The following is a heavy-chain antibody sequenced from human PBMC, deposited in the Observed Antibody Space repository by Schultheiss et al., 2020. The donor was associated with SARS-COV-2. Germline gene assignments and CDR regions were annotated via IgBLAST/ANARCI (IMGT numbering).Heavy chain of an antibody. Sequence: ASVKVSCKASGGTFSNYGLNWVRQAPGQGLEWMGWISAYNGNTNYAQKLQGRVTMTTDTSTSTAYMELRSLRSDDTAVYYCARDPYCGGDCYSGGRYYGMDVGGKGPTVTVPS. D-gene: IGHD2-21*01. CDR3: ARDPYCGGDCYSGGRYYGMDV. CDR1: GGTFSNYG. CDR2: ISAYNGNT. V-gene: IGHV1-18*04. J-gene: IGHJ6*04.